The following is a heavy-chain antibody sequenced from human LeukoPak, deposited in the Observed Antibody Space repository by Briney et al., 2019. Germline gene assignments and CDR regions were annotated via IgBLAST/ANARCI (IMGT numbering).Heavy chain of an antibody. CDR2: IRYDGSNK. CDR1: GFTFSSYG. Sequence: GGSLRLSCAAPGFTFSSYGMHWVRQAPGKGLEWVAFIRYDGSNKYYADSVKGRFTISRDNSKNTLYLQMNSLRAEDTAVYYCANEYSYGPTFFDYWGQGTLVTVSS. D-gene: IGHD5-18*01. V-gene: IGHV3-30*02. J-gene: IGHJ4*02. CDR3: ANEYSYGPTFFDY.